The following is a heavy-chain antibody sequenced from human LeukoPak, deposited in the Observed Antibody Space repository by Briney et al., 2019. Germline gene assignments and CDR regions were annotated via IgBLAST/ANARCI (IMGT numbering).Heavy chain of an antibody. CDR2: INPNSGGT. CDR1: VYTFTGYY. Sequence: GASVKVSCKASVYTFTGYYMHWVRQAPGQGLEWMGWINPNSGGTNYAQKFQGRVTMTRDTSISTAYMELSRLRSDDTAVYYCARLKYSSSSSRYGWFDPWGQGTLVTVSS. CDR3: ARLKYSSSSSRYGWFDP. V-gene: IGHV1-2*02. D-gene: IGHD6-6*01. J-gene: IGHJ5*02.